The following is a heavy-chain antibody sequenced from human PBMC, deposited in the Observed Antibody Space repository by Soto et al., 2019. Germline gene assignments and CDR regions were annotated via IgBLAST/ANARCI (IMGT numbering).Heavy chain of an antibody. J-gene: IGHJ3*02. D-gene: IGHD6-19*01. CDR2: ISWNSGSI. CDR1: GFTFDDYA. CDR3: AKVLAEAGISNAFDI. V-gene: IGHV3-9*01. Sequence: GGSLRLSCAASGFTFDDYAMHWVRQAPGKGLEWVSGISWNSGSIGYADSVKGRFTISRDNAKNSLYLQMNSLRAEDTALYYCAKVLAEAGISNAFDIWGQGTMVTVSS.